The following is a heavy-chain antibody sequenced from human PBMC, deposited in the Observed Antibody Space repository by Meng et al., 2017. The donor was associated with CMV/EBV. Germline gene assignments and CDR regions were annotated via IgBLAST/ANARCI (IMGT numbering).Heavy chain of an antibody. CDR2: INHSGST. CDR3: AREVIVVVPVNYYYYYGMDV. Sequence: SETLSLTCVIYGGSFNNYYWNWIRQPPGKGLEWIGEINHSGSTNYNPSLKSRVTVSVDTSKNQFSLRLSSVTAADTAVYYCAREVIVVVPVNYYYYYGMDVWGQGTTVTVSS. CDR1: GGSFNNYY. D-gene: IGHD2-2*01. V-gene: IGHV4-34*01. J-gene: IGHJ6*02.